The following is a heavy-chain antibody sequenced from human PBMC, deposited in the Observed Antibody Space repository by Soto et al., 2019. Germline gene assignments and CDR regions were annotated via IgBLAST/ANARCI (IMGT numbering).Heavy chain of an antibody. J-gene: IGHJ4*02. CDR2: IWYDGSNK. D-gene: IGHD2-21*02. CDR3: ARDPTYCGGDCSMGLDY. Sequence: PGGSLRLSCAASGFTFSSYGMHWVRQAPGKGLEWVAVIWYDGSNKYYADSVKGRFTISRDNSKNTLYLQMNSLRAEDTAVYYCARDPTYCGGDCSMGLDYWGQGTLVTVSS. V-gene: IGHV3-33*01. CDR1: GFTFSSYG.